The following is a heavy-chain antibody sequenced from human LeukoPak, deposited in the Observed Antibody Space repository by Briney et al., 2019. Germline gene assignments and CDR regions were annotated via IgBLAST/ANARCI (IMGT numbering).Heavy chain of an antibody. J-gene: IGHJ2*01. CDR2: ISSGGST. Sequence: GGSLRLSCAASGFTVSSNYMSWVRQAPGRGLEWVSVISSGGSTYYADSVKGRFTISRDNSKNTLYFQMNSLRDEDTAVYYCARDALHPRWFFDLWGRGTLVTISS. D-gene: IGHD4-11*01. CDR1: GFTVSSNY. CDR3: ARDALHPRWFFDL. V-gene: IGHV3-53*01.